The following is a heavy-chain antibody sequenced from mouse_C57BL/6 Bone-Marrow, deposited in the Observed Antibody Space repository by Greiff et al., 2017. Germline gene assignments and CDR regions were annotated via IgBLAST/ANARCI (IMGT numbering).Heavy chain of an antibody. CDR2: IYPRSGNN. V-gene: IGHV1-81*01. CDR1: GYTFTSYG. J-gene: IGHJ3*01. CDR3: ARFRSSWFAY. D-gene: IGHD3-2*02. Sequence: QVQLQQSGAELARPGASVKLSCKASGYTFTSYGISWVKQRTGQGLEWIGEIYPRSGNNYYNEKFKGKATLTADKSSSTAYMELRSLTSEDSAVYFCARFRSSWFAYWGQGTLVTVSA.